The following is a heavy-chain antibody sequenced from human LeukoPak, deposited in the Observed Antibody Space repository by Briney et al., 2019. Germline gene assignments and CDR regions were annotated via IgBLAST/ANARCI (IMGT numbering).Heavy chain of an antibody. D-gene: IGHD6-19*01. CDR2: ISSSSSYT. V-gene: IGHV3-11*06. Sequence: GGSLRLSCAASGFTFSDYYMSWIRQAPGKGLEWVSYISSSSSYTNYADSVQGRFTISRDNAKNSLYLQMNSLRAEDTAVYYCARDEQWINYAFDIWGQGTMVTVSS. CDR1: GFTFSDYY. CDR3: ARDEQWINYAFDI. J-gene: IGHJ3*02.